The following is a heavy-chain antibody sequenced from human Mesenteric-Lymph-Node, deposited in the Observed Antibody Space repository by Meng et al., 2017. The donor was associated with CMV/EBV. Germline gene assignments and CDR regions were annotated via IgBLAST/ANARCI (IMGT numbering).Heavy chain of an antibody. CDR2: IYSGGYRT. V-gene: IGHV3-23*03. CDR3: AKEKYSSSYYLFDY. D-gene: IGHD3-22*01. Sequence: ETLSLTCTVSGGSVSSGSYYWSWIRQPPGKGLEGVSVIYSGGYRTSYADSVKGRFSISRDDSKNLVFLQMNSLRAEDTAVYYCAKEKYSSSYYLFDYRGQGTLVTVSS. J-gene: IGHJ4*02. CDR1: GGSVSSGSYY.